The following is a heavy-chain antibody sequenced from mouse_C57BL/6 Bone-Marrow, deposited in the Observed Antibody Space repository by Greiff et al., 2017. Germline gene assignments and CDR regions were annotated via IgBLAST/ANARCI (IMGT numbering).Heavy chain of an antibody. Sequence: DAGGGLVQPKGSLKLSCAASGFSFNTYAMNWVRQAPGKGLEWVARIRSKSNNYATYYADSVKDRFTISRDDSESMLYLQMNNLKTEDTAMYYCVRPPYYGSSDGAMDYWGQGTSVTVSS. V-gene: IGHV10-1*01. J-gene: IGHJ4*01. D-gene: IGHD1-1*01. CDR1: GFSFNTYA. CDR2: IRSKSNNYAT. CDR3: VRPPYYGSSDGAMDY.